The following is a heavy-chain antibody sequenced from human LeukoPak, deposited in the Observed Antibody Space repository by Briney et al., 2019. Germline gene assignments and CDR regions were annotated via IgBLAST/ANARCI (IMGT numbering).Heavy chain of an antibody. CDR2: ISSSGNTK. CDR3: AREVTIFGVVLSGYYGLDV. V-gene: IGHV3-11*01. J-gene: IGHJ6*02. Sequence: PGGSLRLSSAASGFTFSDYSMSWIRQAPGKGLEWVSFISSSGNTKYYTDSVKGRFTISRDNAKNSLYLQMNSLRAEDTAVYYCAREVTIFGVVLSGYYGLDVWGRGTMVTVSS. CDR1: GFTFSDYS. D-gene: IGHD3-3*01.